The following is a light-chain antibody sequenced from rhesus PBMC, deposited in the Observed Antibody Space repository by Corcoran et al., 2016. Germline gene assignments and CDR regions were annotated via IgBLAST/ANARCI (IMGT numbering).Light chain of an antibody. CDR2: KAS. Sequence: DIQMTQSPSSLSASVGDRVTITCRASQAISYWLAWYQQKPGKAPKLLIYKASNLETGVPLRFRGSGSGTDFTLTISTLQPEDLATYYCPQHDNSPLTFGGGTKVELK. V-gene: IGKV1-69*01. CDR3: PQHDNSPLT. CDR1: QAISYW. J-gene: IGKJ4*01.